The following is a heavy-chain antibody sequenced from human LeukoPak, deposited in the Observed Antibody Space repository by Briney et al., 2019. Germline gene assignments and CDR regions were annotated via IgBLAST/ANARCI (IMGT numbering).Heavy chain of an antibody. Sequence: VKVSCKASGGTFSSYAISWVRQAPGQGLEWMGWISAYNGNTNYAQKLQGRVTMTTDTSTSAAYMELRSLRSDDTAVYYCARDLVSDYGDYNWFDPWGQGTLVTVSS. CDR1: GGTFSSYA. J-gene: IGHJ5*02. CDR3: ARDLVSDYGDYNWFDP. V-gene: IGHV1-18*01. CDR2: ISAYNGNT. D-gene: IGHD4-17*01.